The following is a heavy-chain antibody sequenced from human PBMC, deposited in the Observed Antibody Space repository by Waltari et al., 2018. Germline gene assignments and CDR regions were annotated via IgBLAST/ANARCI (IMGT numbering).Heavy chain of an antibody. V-gene: IGHV1-69*12. CDR2: IIPIFGTA. CDR1: GGTFSSYA. D-gene: IGHD1-26*01. J-gene: IGHJ4*02. Sequence: QVQLVQSGAEVKKPGSSVKVSCKAYGGTFSSYAISWVRQAPGQGLEWMGGIIPIFGTANYAQKFQGRVTITADESTSTAYMELSSLRSEDTAVYYCATERAQGKDWYFDYWGQGTLVTVSS. CDR3: ATERAQGKDWYFDY.